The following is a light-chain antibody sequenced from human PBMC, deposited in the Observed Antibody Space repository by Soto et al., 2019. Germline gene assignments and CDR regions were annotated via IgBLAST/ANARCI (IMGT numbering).Light chain of an antibody. J-gene: IGKJ2*01. CDR3: QQYGASPYT. V-gene: IGKV3-20*01. Sequence: IVLTQSPDTLSLSPGERATLSCRVSQTVTSSHLAPYLAWHQHKPGQAPRLLIYGASSRATGIPDRFSGSGSGTDFTLTISSLEPEDFAVYYCQQYGASPYTFGQGTRLEIK. CDR1: QTVTSSHLAPY. CDR2: GAS.